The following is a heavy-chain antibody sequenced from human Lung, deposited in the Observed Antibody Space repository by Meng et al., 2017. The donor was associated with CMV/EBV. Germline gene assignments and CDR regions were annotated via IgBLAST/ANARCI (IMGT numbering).Heavy chain of an antibody. J-gene: IGHJ4*02. V-gene: IGHV3-53*01. CDR2: IYSGGDT. D-gene: IGHD2-2*02. CDR3: ARVGDDIGSCTTTSCHNGYYFDY. CDR1: GFTVSSNY. Sequence: GGSLRLSCAASGFTVSSNYMSWVRQAPGKGLEWVSIIYSGGDTYYVDSVKGRFTISRDISTNTLSLQLNNLRAEDSAVYYCARVGDDIGSCTTTSCHNGYYFDYCGQGXLVTVSS.